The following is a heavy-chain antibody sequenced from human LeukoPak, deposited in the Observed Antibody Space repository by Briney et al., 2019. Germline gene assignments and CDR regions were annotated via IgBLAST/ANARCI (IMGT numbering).Heavy chain of an antibody. J-gene: IGHJ4*02. Sequence: GASVKVSCKASGYNFNTYDISWVRQALGQGLEWMGWVTANNGNTNYAERLQDRVTMTTDTSTSTAYMELRSLRFDDTAVYYCSRFLSGYLPGYWGQGTLVTVSS. CDR1: GYNFNTYD. CDR2: VTANNGNT. V-gene: IGHV1-18*01. D-gene: IGHD3-3*01. CDR3: SRFLSGYLPGY.